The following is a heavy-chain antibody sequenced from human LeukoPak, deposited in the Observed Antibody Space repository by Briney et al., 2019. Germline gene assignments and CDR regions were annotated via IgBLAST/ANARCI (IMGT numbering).Heavy chain of an antibody. J-gene: IGHJ5*02. CDR2: IYPGDSDT. CDR3: ARHHSSSGFLWFDP. D-gene: IGHD6-13*01. Sequence: GESLKISCKGSGYSFTSYWIGWVRQLPGKGLEWMGIIYPGDSDTRYSPSFQGQVTISADKSISTAYLQWSSLKGSDTAMYYCARHHSSSGFLWFDPWGQGTLVTVSS. V-gene: IGHV5-51*01. CDR1: GYSFTSYW.